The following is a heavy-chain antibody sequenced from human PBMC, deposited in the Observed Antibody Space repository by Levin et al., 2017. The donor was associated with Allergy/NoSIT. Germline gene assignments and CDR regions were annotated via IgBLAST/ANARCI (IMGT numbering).Heavy chain of an antibody. CDR1: GFTFSSYG. V-gene: IGHV3-30*18. Sequence: PGGSLRLSCAASGFTFSSYGMHWVRQAPGKGLEWVAVISYDGSNKYYADSVKGRFTISRDNSKNTLYLQMNSLRAEDTAVYYCAKALQTAGLYYFDYWGQGTLVTVSS. CDR3: AKALQTAGLYYFDY. D-gene: IGHD6-19*01. CDR2: ISYDGSNK. J-gene: IGHJ4*02.